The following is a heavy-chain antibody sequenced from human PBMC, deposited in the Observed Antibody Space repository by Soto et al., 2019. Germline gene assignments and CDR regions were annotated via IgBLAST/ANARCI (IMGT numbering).Heavy chain of an antibody. D-gene: IGHD6-19*01. J-gene: IGHJ6*02. CDR2: ILPMFRTS. V-gene: IGHV1-69*13. CDR1: GGTFSSYA. CDR3: ARAPPTIGVAANGLDV. Sequence: SVKVSCKAPGGTFSSYAISCVRQATGQGLEWMGGILPMFRTSNYVQKFQGRVTITADECSSTAYMEVSSQRYEDTAVYYCARAPPTIGVAANGLDVWGQGTLVTVYS.